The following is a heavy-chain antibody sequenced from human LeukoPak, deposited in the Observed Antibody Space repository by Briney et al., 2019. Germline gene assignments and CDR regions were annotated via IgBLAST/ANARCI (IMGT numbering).Heavy chain of an antibody. CDR3: AREGSAIERRLGGSSSFHYHYYMDV. V-gene: IGHV3-53*01. CDR1: GFTVSSNS. Sequence: GGSLRLSCTVSGFTVSSNSMSWVRQAPGKGLEWVSFIYSGGNTHYSDSVKGRFTISRDNSKNTLYLQMNSLRAEDTAVYYCAREGSAIERRLGGSSSFHYHYYMDVWGKGTTVTVSS. J-gene: IGHJ6*03. CDR2: IYSGGNT. D-gene: IGHD6-13*01.